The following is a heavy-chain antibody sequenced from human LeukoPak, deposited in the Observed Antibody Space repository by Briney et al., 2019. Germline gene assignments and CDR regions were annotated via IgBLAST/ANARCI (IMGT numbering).Heavy chain of an antibody. Sequence: ASVKVSCKASGYTFTSYAMHWVRQAPGQRLEWMGWINAGNGNTKYSQKFQGRVTITRDTSASTAYMELSSLRSEDTAVYYCAGVRASGWYTLGDYWGQGTLVTVSS. V-gene: IGHV1-3*01. CDR2: INAGNGNT. CDR1: GYTFTSYA. J-gene: IGHJ4*02. CDR3: AGVRASGWYTLGDY. D-gene: IGHD6-19*01.